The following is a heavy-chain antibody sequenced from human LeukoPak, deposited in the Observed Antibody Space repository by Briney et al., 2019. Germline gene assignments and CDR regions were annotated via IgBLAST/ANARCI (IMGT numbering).Heavy chain of an antibody. Sequence: GGSLRLSCAASGFTFSSYAMGWVRQAPGKGLEWVSSISGGGDGTFFADSVKGRFTISRDNSKNTLYLQMNSLRAEDTAVYYCARDYADYVGYFFFDYWGQGTLVTVSS. CDR3: ARDYADYVGYFFFDY. V-gene: IGHV3-23*01. J-gene: IGHJ4*02. CDR1: GFTFSSYA. CDR2: ISGGGDGT. D-gene: IGHD4-17*01.